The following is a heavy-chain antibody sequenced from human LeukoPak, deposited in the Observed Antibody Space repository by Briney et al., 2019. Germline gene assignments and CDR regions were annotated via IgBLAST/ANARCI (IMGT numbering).Heavy chain of an antibody. V-gene: IGHV3-30*18. CDR2: ISYDGSNK. D-gene: IGHD3-9*01. Sequence: GRSLRLSCTASGFTFSSYGMHWVRQAPGKGLEWVAVISYDGSNKYFADSVKGRFTISRDNSKNTLYLQMNSLRAEDTAVYYCAKGHYDILTGYGPLDYWGQGTLVTVS. CDR3: AKGHYDILTGYGPLDY. CDR1: GFTFSSYG. J-gene: IGHJ4*02.